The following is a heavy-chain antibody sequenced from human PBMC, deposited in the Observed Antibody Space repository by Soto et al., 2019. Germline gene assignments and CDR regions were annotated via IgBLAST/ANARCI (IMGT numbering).Heavy chain of an antibody. V-gene: IGHV3-23*01. D-gene: IGHD6-19*01. CDR3: AKSRPPTYSSGWFLSAAYDY. CDR1: GLTFSSYA. J-gene: IGHJ4*02. CDR2: ISGSGGST. Sequence: GGSLRLSCAASGLTFSSYAMSCVRQAPGNGLELVSAISGSGGSTYYADSVKGRFTISRDNSKNTLYLQMNSLRAEDTAVYYCAKSRPPTYSSGWFLSAAYDYWGQGTLVTVS.